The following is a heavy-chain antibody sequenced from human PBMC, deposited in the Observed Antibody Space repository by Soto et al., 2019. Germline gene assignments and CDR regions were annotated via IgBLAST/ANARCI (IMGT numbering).Heavy chain of an antibody. V-gene: IGHV3-23*01. CDR2: ISGSGGST. Sequence: EVQLLESGGGLVQPGGYLRLSCAASGFTFSSFAMSWVRQAPGKGLEWVSAISGSGGSTYYADYVKGRFTISRDNSKHTLDLQMNSLIAEDTSVYYCAKDEGDSSSRYYYYLDVWGKGTTDTVSS. CDR3: AKDEGDSSSRYYYYLDV. J-gene: IGHJ6*03. CDR1: GFTFSSFA. D-gene: IGHD6-13*01.